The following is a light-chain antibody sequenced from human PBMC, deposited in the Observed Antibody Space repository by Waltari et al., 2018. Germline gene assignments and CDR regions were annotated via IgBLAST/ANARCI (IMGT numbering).Light chain of an antibody. CDR3: TSYTSRNTLV. CDR2: DVS. J-gene: IGLJ1*01. Sequence: QSALTQPATVSGFPGQSTTIPCTGTSRDVGAYQNIPWYQQHPGKVPKVMIFDVSNRPSGVSNRFSGSKSGNTASLTISGLQAEDEADYYCTSYTSRNTLVFGSGTKVTVL. CDR1: SRDVGAYQN. V-gene: IGLV2-14*03.